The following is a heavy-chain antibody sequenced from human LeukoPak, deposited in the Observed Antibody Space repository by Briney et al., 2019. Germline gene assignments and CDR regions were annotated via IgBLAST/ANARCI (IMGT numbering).Heavy chain of an antibody. Sequence: PSETLSLTCTVSAGSISSYYWSWIRQVPGKGLEWIGYIFYGANTSYNPSLKDRVTMAMDTSKSQASLKLTSVTAADTAVYYCASGTIFGVIAPYCFHSWGQGTLVTVSP. D-gene: IGHD3-3*01. J-gene: IGHJ4*02. CDR2: IFYGANT. V-gene: IGHV4-59*01. CDR1: AGSISSYY. CDR3: ASGTIFGVIAPYCFHS.